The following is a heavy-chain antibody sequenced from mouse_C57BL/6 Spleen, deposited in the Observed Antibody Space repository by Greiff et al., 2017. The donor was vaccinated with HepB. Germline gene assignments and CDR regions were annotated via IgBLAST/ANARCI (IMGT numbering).Heavy chain of an antibody. D-gene: IGHD2-2*01. CDR3: ARRGGYDYYAMDY. CDR1: GFTFSSYT. V-gene: IGHV5-9*04. J-gene: IGHJ4*01. Sequence: VHLVESGGGLVKPGGSLKLSCAASGFTFSSYTMSWVRQTPEKRLEWVATISGGGGNTYYPDSVKGRFTISRDNAKNTLYLQMSSLRSEDTALYYCARRGGYDYYAMDYWGQGTSVTVSS. CDR2: ISGGGGNT.